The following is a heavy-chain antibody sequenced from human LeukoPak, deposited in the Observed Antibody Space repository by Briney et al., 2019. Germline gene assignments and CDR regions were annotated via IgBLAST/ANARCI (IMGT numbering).Heavy chain of an antibody. V-gene: IGHV3-48*01. CDR1: GFIFSQYS. CDR2: IRSSSET. D-gene: IGHD5-12*01. Sequence: GGSLRLSCAASGFIFSQYSMNWVRQAPGKGLEWVSHIRSSSETFYTDSVKGRFTISRDNARNSLYLQMNNLRGEDTAIYYCARDAGNSGYGCDLWGQGTLVTVSS. J-gene: IGHJ5*02. CDR3: ARDAGNSGYGCDL.